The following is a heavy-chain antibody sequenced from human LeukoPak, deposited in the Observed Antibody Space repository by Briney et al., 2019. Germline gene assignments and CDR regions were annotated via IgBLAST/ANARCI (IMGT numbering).Heavy chain of an antibody. V-gene: IGHV4-31*03. J-gene: IGHJ4*02. Sequence: SETLSLTCTVSGGSISSGGYYWSWIRQHPGKGLEWLGYIYYSGSTYYNPSLKSRVTISVDTSKNQFSLKLSSVTAADTAVYYCARGGLYYDSSGLDYWGQGTLVTVSS. CDR1: GGSISSGGYY. CDR2: IYYSGST. D-gene: IGHD3-22*01. CDR3: ARGGLYYDSSGLDY.